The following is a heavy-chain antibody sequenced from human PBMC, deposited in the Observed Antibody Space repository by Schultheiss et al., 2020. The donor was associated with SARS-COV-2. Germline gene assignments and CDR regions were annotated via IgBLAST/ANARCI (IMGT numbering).Heavy chain of an antibody. J-gene: IGHJ5*02. CDR1: GGTFSSYA. Sequence: SVKVSCKASGGTFSSYAISWVRQAPGQRLEWMGWINAYNGYTNYAQKFQGRVTITADESTSTAYMELSSLRSEDTAVYYCARTIPGYSSSWPNWFDPWGQGTLVTVSS. CDR2: INAYNGYT. D-gene: IGHD6-13*01. CDR3: ARTIPGYSSSWPNWFDP. V-gene: IGHV1-69*13.